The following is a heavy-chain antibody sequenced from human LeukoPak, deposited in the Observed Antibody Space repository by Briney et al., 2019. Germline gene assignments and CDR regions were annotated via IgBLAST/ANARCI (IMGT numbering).Heavy chain of an antibody. Sequence: SETLSLTCTVSGGSISSSSYYWGWIRQPPGKGLEWIGSIYYSGSTNYNPSLKSRVTISVDTSKNQFSLKLSSVTAADTAVYYCASRLTYSSGWYEDYWGQGTLVTVSS. J-gene: IGHJ4*02. V-gene: IGHV4-39*07. CDR2: IYYSGST. CDR3: ASRLTYSSGWYEDY. D-gene: IGHD6-19*01. CDR1: GGSISSSSYY.